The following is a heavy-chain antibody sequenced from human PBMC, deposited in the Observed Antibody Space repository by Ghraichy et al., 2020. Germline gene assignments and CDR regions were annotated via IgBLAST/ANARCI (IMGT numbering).Heavy chain of an antibody. V-gene: IGHV3-30-3*01. J-gene: IGHJ4*02. D-gene: IGHD5-12*01. CDR2: ISYDGSNK. Sequence: GGSLRLSCAASGFTFSSYAMHWVRQAPGKGLEWVAVISYDGSNKYYADSVKGRFTISRDNSKNTLYLQMNSLRAEDTAVYYCARDLVVATPGVLDYWGQGTLVTVSS. CDR1: GFTFSSYA. CDR3: ARDLVVATPGVLDY.